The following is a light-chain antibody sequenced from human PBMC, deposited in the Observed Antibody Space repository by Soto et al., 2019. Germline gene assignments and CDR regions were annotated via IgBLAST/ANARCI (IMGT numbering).Light chain of an antibody. CDR2: GNS. J-gene: IGLJ1*01. Sequence: QSVLTQPPSVSGAPGQRATISCTGSSSNIGAGYDVHWYQQLPGTAPKLLIYGNSNRPSGVPDRFSGSKSGTSASLAITGLQAEDEADYYCQSYDSSLSGFYVFGTGTKLTVL. V-gene: IGLV1-40*01. CDR1: SSNIGAGYD. CDR3: QSYDSSLSGFYV.